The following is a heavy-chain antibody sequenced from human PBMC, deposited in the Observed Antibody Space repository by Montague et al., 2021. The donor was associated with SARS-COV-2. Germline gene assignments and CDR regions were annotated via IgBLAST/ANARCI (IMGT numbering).Heavy chain of an antibody. V-gene: IGHV6-1*01. D-gene: IGHD1-1*01. CDR1: GDSVGRNTAA. CDR3: VRDTGSGQAGFDA. CDR2: TNYRYKWTC. J-gene: IGHJ4*02. Sequence: CAISGDSVGRNTAAWNWIRQSPSGGLEWLGRTNYRYKWTCDYAMSAEGRISIDPDTSKNQFFLHLRSVTPEDTGVYYCVRDTGSGQAGFDAWGQGTLVTVSS.